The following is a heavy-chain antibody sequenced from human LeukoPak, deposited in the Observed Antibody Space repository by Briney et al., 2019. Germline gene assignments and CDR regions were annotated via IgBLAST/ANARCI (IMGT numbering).Heavy chain of an antibody. Sequence: PGGSLRLSCAASGFTFSSYWMSWVRQAPGKGLEWVANIKQDGSEKYYVDSVKGRFTISRDNAKNSLYLQMNSLRAEDTAVYYCARFSSGWYAGTQDYWGQGTLVTVSS. D-gene: IGHD6-19*01. J-gene: IGHJ4*02. V-gene: IGHV3-7*01. CDR2: IKQDGSEK. CDR1: GFTFSSYW. CDR3: ARFSSGWYAGTQDY.